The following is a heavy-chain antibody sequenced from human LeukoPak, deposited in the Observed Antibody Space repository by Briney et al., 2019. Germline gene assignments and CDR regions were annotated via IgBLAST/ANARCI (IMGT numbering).Heavy chain of an antibody. CDR1: GFTFSSYW. D-gene: IGHD3-16*01. Sequence: GGSLRLSCAASGFTFSSYWMHWVRQAPGKGLVWVSRINSDGSSTSYADSVKGRFTISRDNAKNTLYLQMNSLRVEDTAVYYCARTWGGSYYYYGMDVWGQGTTVTVSS. CDR3: ARTWGGSYYYYGMDV. CDR2: INSDGSST. J-gene: IGHJ6*02. V-gene: IGHV3-74*01.